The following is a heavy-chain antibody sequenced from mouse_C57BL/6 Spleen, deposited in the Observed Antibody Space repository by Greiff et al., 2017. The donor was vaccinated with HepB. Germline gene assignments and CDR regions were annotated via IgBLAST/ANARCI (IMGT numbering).Heavy chain of an antibody. V-gene: IGHV5-17*01. CDR3: ARSTKLYAMDY. CDR2: ISSGSSTI. Sequence: EVKVVESGGGLVKPGGSLKLSCAASGFTFSDYGMHWVRQAPEKGLEWVAYISSGSSTIYYADTVKGRFTISRDNAKNTLFLQMTSLRSEDTAMYYCARSTKLYAMDYWGQGTSVTVSS. J-gene: IGHJ4*01. CDR1: GFTFSDYG. D-gene: IGHD1-3*01.